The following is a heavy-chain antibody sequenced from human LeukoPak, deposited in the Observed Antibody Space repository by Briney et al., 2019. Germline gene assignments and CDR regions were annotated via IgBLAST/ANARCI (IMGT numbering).Heavy chain of an antibody. V-gene: IGHV3-74*01. J-gene: IGHJ4*02. CDR1: GFTFSSYW. CDR3: ARAWELIDY. Sequence: GGSLRLSCAASGFTFSSYWMHWVRQAPGKGLVWVSRINLDGSRTTYADSVKGRFTISRDNAKNSLYLQMNSLRAEDTAVYYCARAWELIDYWGQGTLVTVSS. D-gene: IGHD1-26*01. CDR2: INLDGSRT.